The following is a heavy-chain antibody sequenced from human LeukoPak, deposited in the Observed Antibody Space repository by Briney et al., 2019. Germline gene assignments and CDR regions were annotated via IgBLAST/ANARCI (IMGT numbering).Heavy chain of an antibody. Sequence: GGSLRLSCVGSGFTFSSYHMNWVRQAPGKGLEWVSYISSSSSTIYYADSVKGRFTISRDNAKNSLYLQTNSLRAEDTAVYYCARAQYYSDSTGYYYLHYWGQGTLVTVSS. D-gene: IGHD3-22*01. CDR2: ISSSSSTI. J-gene: IGHJ4*02. CDR3: ARAQYYSDSTGYYYLHY. CDR1: GFTFSSYH. V-gene: IGHV3-48*01.